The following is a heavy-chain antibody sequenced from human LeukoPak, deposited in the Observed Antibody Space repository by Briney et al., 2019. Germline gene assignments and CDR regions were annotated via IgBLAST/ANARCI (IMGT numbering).Heavy chain of an antibody. CDR1: GGSFSGYY. CDR3: ARSLHHFDY. Sequence: SETLSLTCAVYGGSFSGYYWSWIRQPPGKGLEWIGEINYSGSTNYNPSLKSRVTISVDTSKNQFSLKLSSVTAADTAVYYCARSLHHFDYWGQGTLVTVSS. CDR2: INYSGST. V-gene: IGHV4-34*01. J-gene: IGHJ4*02.